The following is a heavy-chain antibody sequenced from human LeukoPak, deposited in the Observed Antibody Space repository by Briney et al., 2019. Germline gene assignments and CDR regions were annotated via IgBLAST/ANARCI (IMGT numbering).Heavy chain of an antibody. V-gene: IGHV5-51*01. CDR1: GYSFTSYW. D-gene: IGHD1-1*01. CDR3: ARPTWGDNWNDGLGY. Sequence: GESLKISCKGSGYSFTSYWIGWVRQMPGKGLEWMGIIYPGDSDTRYSPSFQGQVTISADKSISTAYLQWSSLKASDTAMYYCARPTWGDNWNDGLGYWGQGTLVTVSS. J-gene: IGHJ4*02. CDR2: IYPGDSDT.